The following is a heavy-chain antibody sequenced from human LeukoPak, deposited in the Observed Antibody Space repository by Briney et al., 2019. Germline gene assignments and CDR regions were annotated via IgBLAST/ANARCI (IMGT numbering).Heavy chain of an antibody. Sequence: ASVKVSCKASGYTFTGYYMHWVRQAPGQGLEWMGWINPNSGGTNYAQKFQGWVTMTRDTPISTAYMELSRLRSDDTAVYYCARGYCSGGSCSRWFDPWGQGTLVTVSS. CDR2: INPNSGGT. D-gene: IGHD2-15*01. CDR1: GYTFTGYY. V-gene: IGHV1-2*04. CDR3: ARGYCSGGSCSRWFDP. J-gene: IGHJ5*02.